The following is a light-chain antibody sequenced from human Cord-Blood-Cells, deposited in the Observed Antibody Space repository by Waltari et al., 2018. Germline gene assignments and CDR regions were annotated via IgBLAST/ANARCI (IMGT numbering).Light chain of an antibody. J-gene: IGKJ3*01. CDR3: QQSYSTLLT. CDR1: QSIRSY. Sequence: DIQMTQSPSSLSASVGDRVTITCRASQSIRSYLNWYQQKPGKAPKLLIYAASSLQCGVPSRFSGSGSGTDFTLTISSLQPEDFATYYCQQSYSTLLTFGPGTKVDIK. V-gene: IGKV1-39*01. CDR2: AAS.